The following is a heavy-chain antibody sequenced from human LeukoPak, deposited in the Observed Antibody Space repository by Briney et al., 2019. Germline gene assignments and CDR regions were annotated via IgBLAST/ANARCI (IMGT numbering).Heavy chain of an antibody. CDR1: GFTLSRYS. V-gene: IGHV3-64*04. Sequence: GSLRLSCSASGFTLSRYSMHWVRQAPGKGLQYVSGTSIEGGSTYYTDSVKGRFTISRANSKNTLYLQMNSLRAEDTAVYYCAKADSTTWYNNYVDGWGQGALVTVSS. CDR3: AKADSTTWYNNYVDG. CDR2: TSIEGGST. J-gene: IGHJ4*02. D-gene: IGHD2-2*02.